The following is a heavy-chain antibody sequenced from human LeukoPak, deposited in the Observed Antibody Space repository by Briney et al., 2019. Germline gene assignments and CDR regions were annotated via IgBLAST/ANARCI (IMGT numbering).Heavy chain of an antibody. Sequence: GGSLRLSCAASGFTFSSYGMHWVRQAPGKGLEWVAFIRYDGSNKYYADSVKGRFTISRDNSKNTLYLQMNSLRAEDTAVYYRAKGPDIVVVPAAMGVFFDYWGQGTLVTVSS. CDR1: GFTFSSYG. CDR2: IRYDGSNK. CDR3: AKGPDIVVVPAAMGVFFDY. J-gene: IGHJ4*02. V-gene: IGHV3-30*02. D-gene: IGHD2-2*01.